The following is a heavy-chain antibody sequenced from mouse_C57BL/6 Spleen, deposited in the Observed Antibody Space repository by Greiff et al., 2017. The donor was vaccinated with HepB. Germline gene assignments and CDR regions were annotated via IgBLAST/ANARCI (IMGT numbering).Heavy chain of an antibody. J-gene: IGHJ2*01. CDR3: ARWGLRPHFDY. Sequence: VQLQQSGPELVKPGASVKISCKASGYTFTDYYMNWVKQSHGKSLEWIGDINPNNGGTSYNQKFKGKATLTVDKSSSTAYMELRSLTSEDSAVYYCARWGLRPHFDYWGQGTTLTVSS. CDR1: GYTFTDYY. D-gene: IGHD2-4*01. CDR2: INPNNGGT. V-gene: IGHV1-26*01.